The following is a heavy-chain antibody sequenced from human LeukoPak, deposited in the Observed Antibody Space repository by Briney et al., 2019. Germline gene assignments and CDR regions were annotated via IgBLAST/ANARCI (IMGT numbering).Heavy chain of an antibody. CDR1: GYTFTSYG. Sequence: ASVKVSCKASGYTFTSYGISWVRQAPGQGLEWMGWMNPNSGNTGYAQKFQGRVTITRNTSISTAYMELSSLRSEDTAVYYCARDRVGSGWLFRRVYYYYMDVWGKGTTVTVSS. D-gene: IGHD6-19*01. CDR2: MNPNSGNT. V-gene: IGHV1-8*03. J-gene: IGHJ6*03. CDR3: ARDRVGSGWLFRRVYYYYMDV.